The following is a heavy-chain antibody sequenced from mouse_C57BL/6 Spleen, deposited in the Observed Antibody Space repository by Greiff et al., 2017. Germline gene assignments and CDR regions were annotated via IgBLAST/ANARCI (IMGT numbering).Heavy chain of an antibody. CDR3: ARGDYEEWFAY. CDR2: INPSSGYT. D-gene: IGHD2-4*01. V-gene: IGHV1-4*01. Sequence: VKLQESGAELARPGASVKMSCKASGYTFTSYTMHWVKQRPGQGLEWIGYINPSSGYTKYNQKFKDKATLTADKSYSTAYMQLGSLTSEDSAVYYSARGDYEEWFAYWGQGTLVTVSA. CDR1: GYTFTSYT. J-gene: IGHJ3*01.